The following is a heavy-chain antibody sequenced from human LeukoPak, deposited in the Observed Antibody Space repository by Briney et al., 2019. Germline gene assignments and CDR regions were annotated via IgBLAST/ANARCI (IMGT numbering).Heavy chain of an antibody. J-gene: IGHJ4*02. CDR1: GDYFTSYW. V-gene: IGHV5-51*01. D-gene: IGHD3-10*01. Sequence: AESMKISCTGSGDYFTSYWVGWVRQMPGKGLEWMGIIYPGDSDTRYSPSFQGQVTISADKSISTAYLQWSSLKASDTAMYYCARQGTYYYGSGSYYNWGQGTLVTVSS. CDR2: IYPGDSDT. CDR3: ARQGTYYYGSGSYYN.